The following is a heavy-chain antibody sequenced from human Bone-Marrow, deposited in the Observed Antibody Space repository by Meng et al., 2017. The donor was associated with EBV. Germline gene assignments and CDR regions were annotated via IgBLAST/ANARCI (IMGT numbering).Heavy chain of an antibody. CDR1: GGSFSGSY. D-gene: IGHD6-13*01. CDR3: ARGRGYSSPNFDY. Sequence: LPQWGVGLLKPSETLSLTCAGYGGSFSGSYWSWIRQPPGKGLEWIGEINHSGSTNYNPSLKSRVTISVDTSKNQFSLKLSSVTAADTAVYYCARGRGYSSPNFDYWGQGTLVTVSS. CDR2: INHSGST. J-gene: IGHJ4*02. V-gene: IGHV4-34*01.